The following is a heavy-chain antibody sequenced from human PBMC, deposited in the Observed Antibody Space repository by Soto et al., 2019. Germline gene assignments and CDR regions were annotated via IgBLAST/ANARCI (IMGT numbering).Heavy chain of an antibody. D-gene: IGHD5-12*01. J-gene: IGHJ6*02. CDR1: GYTLTELS. V-gene: IGHV1-24*01. CDR3: ATDPLVATIPEVNYYYGMDV. CDR2: FDPEDGET. Sequence: ASVKVSCKVSGYTLTELSMHWVRQAPGKGLEWMGGFDPEDGETIYAQKFQGRVTMTEDTSTDTAYMELSSLRSEDTAVYYCATDPLVATIPEVNYYYGMDVWGQGTTVTVSS.